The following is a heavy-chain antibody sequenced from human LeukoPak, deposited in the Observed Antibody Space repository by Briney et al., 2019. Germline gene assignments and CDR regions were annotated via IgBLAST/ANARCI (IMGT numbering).Heavy chain of an antibody. Sequence: GGSLRLSCAASGFTFSSYEMNWVHQAPGKGLEWVSYISSSGSTIYYADSVKGRFTISRDNAKNSLYLQMNSLRAEDTAVYYCARVAGYYDYVWGSYHFDYWGQGTLVTVSS. CDR1: GFTFSSYE. J-gene: IGHJ4*02. CDR2: ISSSGSTI. D-gene: IGHD3-16*01. V-gene: IGHV3-48*03. CDR3: ARVAGYYDYVWGSYHFDY.